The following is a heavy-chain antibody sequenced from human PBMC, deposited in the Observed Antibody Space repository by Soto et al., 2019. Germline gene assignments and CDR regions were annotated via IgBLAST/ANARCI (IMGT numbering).Heavy chain of an antibody. D-gene: IGHD3-3*01. CDR3: ARDPVLRFLEWLSPPDY. V-gene: IGHV1-18*04. J-gene: IGHJ4*02. Sequence: ASVKVSCKASGYTFTSYGISWVLQAPGQGLEWMGWISAYNGNTNYAQKLQGRVTMTTDTSTSTAYMELRSLRSDDTAVYYCARDPVLRFLEWLSPPDYWGQGTLVTVSS. CDR2: ISAYNGNT. CDR1: GYTFTSYG.